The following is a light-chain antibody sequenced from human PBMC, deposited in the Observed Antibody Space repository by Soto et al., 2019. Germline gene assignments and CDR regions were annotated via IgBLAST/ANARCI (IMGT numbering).Light chain of an antibody. CDR3: QHYNVSPLT. CDR2: VAS. V-gene: IGKV3-15*01. J-gene: IGKJ4*01. CDR1: QSVNSN. Sequence: EIVMTQSPVTMSVSPGDRVTLSCRASQSVNSNLAWYQHKPGKTPNLLIYVASTRDPGIPARFSGSGSGTEFTPSISCLQSEDFAGYYYQHYNVSPLTFGGGTKVEFK.